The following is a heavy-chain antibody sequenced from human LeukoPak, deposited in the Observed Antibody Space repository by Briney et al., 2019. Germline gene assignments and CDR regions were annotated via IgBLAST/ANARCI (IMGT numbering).Heavy chain of an antibody. V-gene: IGHV3-72*01. J-gene: IGHJ4*02. D-gene: IGHD2-15*01. CDR1: GFTFSDHY. Sequence: TGGSRRLSCATSGFTFSDHYMDWVRQAPGKGLEWVGRIRIAANSYTTEYAASVKGRFTISRDDPKNTLYLQMNSLETEDTAVYYCARGRWSFDYWGQGTLVTVSS. CDR3: ARGRWSFDY. CDR2: IRIAANSYTT.